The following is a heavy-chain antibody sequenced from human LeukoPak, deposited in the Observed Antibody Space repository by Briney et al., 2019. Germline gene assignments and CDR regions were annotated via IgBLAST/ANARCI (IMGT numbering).Heavy chain of an antibody. CDR1: GGSISSSSYY. J-gene: IGHJ2*01. CDR2: IYYSGST. Sequence: KTSETLPLTCTVSGGSISSSSYYWGWIRQPPGKGLEWIGSIYYSGSTYYNPSLKSRVTISVDTSKNQFSLKLSSVTAADTAVYYCARRLGVGATVHRYFDLWGRGTLVTVSS. V-gene: IGHV4-39*01. CDR3: ARRLGVGATVHRYFDL. D-gene: IGHD1-26*01.